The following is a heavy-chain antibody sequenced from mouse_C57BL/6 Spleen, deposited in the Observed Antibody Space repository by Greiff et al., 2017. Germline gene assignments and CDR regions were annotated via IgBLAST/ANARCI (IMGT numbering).Heavy chain of an antibody. J-gene: IGHJ3*01. Sequence: QVQLQQSGAELMKPGASVKLSCKATGYTFTGYWIEWVKQRPGHGLEWIGEILPGSGSTNYNEQFKGKATFTADTSSNTAYMQRSSLTTEDSAIYYCARDGGYYGSKALFAYWGQGTLVTVSA. CDR3: ARDGGYYGSKALFAY. CDR2: ILPGSGST. CDR1: GYTFTGYW. V-gene: IGHV1-9*01. D-gene: IGHD1-1*01.